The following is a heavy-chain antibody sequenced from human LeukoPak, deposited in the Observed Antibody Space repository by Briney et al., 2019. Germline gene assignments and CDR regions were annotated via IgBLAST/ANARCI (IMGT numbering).Heavy chain of an antibody. D-gene: IGHD6-19*01. CDR1: GFTFRSYA. CDR2: ISGSAYST. CDR3: AKETVAAPPIDY. Sequence: PGGSLRLSCAASGFTFRSYAMTWVRQAPGKGLEWVSAISGSAYSTYYADSVKGRFTISRDNSKNTLYLQMNSLRAEDTAVYYCAKETVAAPPIDYWGQGTLVTVSS. J-gene: IGHJ4*02. V-gene: IGHV3-23*01.